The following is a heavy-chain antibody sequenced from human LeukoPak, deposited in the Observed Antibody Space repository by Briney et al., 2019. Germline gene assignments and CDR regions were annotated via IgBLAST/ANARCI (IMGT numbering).Heavy chain of an antibody. CDR3: AKRTVVADY. CDR2: IFGSGAT. CDR1: GFTVSGNY. J-gene: IGHJ4*02. V-gene: IGHV3-66*01. D-gene: IGHD2-15*01. Sequence: SLRLSCAASGFTVSGNYTGWVRQAPGKGLEWVAVIFGSGATYFADSVKGRFTSSRDNSKNTLYLQMNSLRAEDTAVYYCAKRTVVADYWGQGTLVTVSS.